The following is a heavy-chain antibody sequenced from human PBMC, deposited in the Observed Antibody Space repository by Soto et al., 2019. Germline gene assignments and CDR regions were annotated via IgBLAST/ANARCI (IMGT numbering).Heavy chain of an antibody. CDR1: GYTFTSYW. V-gene: IGHV5-51*01. CDR3: ATPRGYTYVIN. CDR2: IYPGDSDT. D-gene: IGHD5-18*01. J-gene: IGHJ4*02. Sequence: GESLKISCKGSGYTFTSYWIGWVRQMPGKGLEWMGIIYPGDSDTRYSPSFQGQVTISADKSISTAYLQLSSLTASDTAMYYCATPRGYTYVINWGQGTLVTVSS.